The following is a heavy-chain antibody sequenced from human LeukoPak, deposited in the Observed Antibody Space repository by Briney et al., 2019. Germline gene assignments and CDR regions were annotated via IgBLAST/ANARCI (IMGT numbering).Heavy chain of an antibody. D-gene: IGHD2-15*01. Sequence: SETLSLTCTVSGGSISSYYWSWIRQPPGKGLEWIGEINHSGSTNYNPSLKSRVTISVDTSKNQFSLKLSSVTAADTAVYYCARGVGYCSGGSCVDYWGQGTLVTVSS. J-gene: IGHJ4*02. CDR3: ARGVGYCSGGSCVDY. CDR2: INHSGST. CDR1: GGSISSYY. V-gene: IGHV4-34*01.